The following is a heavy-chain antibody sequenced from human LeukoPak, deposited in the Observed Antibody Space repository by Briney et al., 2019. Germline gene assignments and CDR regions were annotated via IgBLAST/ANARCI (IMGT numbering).Heavy chain of an antibody. Sequence: GGSLRLSCAASGFSFSSYSMNWVRQAPGKGLEWVSSISSSSSYIYYADSVKGRFTIYRDSAKNSLYLQMNSLRAEDTAVYYCARDAIAAAGFYYFDYWGQGTLVTVSS. V-gene: IGHV3-21*01. CDR1: GFSFSSYS. J-gene: IGHJ4*02. CDR2: ISSSSSYI. D-gene: IGHD6-13*01. CDR3: ARDAIAAAGFYYFDY.